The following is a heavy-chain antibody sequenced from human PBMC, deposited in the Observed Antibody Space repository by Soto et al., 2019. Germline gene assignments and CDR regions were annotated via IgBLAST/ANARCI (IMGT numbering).Heavy chain of an antibody. D-gene: IGHD2-2*02. CDR3: ARGFHCSSPRCYMGYYYYGMDV. V-gene: IGHV4-59*01. Sequence: SEALSLTCTVSGGSISSYYWSWIRQPPGKGLEWIGYSYYSGSTNYNPSLKSRVTISVDTSKNQFSLKLSSVTAADTAVYYCARGFHCSSPRCYMGYYYYGMDVWGQGPTVTVSS. J-gene: IGHJ6*02. CDR2: SYYSGST. CDR1: GGSISSYY.